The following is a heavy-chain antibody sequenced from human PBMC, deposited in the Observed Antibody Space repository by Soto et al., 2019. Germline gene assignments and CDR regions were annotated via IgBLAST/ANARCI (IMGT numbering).Heavy chain of an antibody. CDR1: GYTFTSYG. CDR2: ISAYNGNT. V-gene: IGHV1-18*01. D-gene: IGHD2-15*01. Sequence: ASVKVSCKASGYTFTSYGISWVRQAPGQGLEWMGWISAYNGNTNNAQKLQGRVTMTTDTSTSTAYMELRSLRSDDTAVYYCARDKGGRPWYGGNEYYFDYWGQGTLVTVSS. CDR3: ARDKGGRPWYGGNEYYFDY. J-gene: IGHJ4*02.